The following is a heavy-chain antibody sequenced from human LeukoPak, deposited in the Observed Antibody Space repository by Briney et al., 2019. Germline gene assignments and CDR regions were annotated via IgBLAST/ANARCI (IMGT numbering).Heavy chain of an antibody. CDR1: GYTFTSYG. Sequence: SVKVSCKASGYTFTSYGISWVRQAPGQGLEWMGRIIPILGIANCAQKFQGRVTITADKSTSTAYMELSSLRSEDTAVYYCARYSYGGYPLIDYWGQGTLVTVSS. J-gene: IGHJ4*02. V-gene: IGHV1-69*04. CDR2: IIPILGIA. D-gene: IGHD5-12*01. CDR3: ARYSYGGYPLIDY.